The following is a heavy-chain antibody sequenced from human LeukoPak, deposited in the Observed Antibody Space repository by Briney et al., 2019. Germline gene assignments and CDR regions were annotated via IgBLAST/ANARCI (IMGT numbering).Heavy chain of an antibody. J-gene: IGHJ6*02. CDR2: XNXSGST. V-gene: IGHV4-34*01. Sequence: SETLSLTCAVYGGSXSGYYWSWIRQPXXXXLXWIGEXNXSGSTNYNPSLKSRVTISVDTSKNQFSLKLSSVTAADTAVYYCASRITIFGTVSRAHYGMDVWGQGTTVTVSS. CDR1: GGSXSGYY. CDR3: ASRITIFGTVSRAHYGMDV. D-gene: IGHD3-3*01.